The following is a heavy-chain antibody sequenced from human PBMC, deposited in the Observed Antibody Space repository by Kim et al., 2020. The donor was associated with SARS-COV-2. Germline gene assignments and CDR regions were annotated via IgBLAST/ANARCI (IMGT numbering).Heavy chain of an antibody. CDR3: ARGRSSWYNWFDP. Sequence: SVKVSCKASGGTFSSYAISWVRQAPGQGLEWMGGIIPIFGTANYAQKFQGRVTITADESTSTAYMELSSLRSEDTAVYYCARGRSSWYNWFDPWGQGTLVTVSS. V-gene: IGHV1-69*13. CDR2: IIPIFGTA. CDR1: GGTFSSYA. J-gene: IGHJ5*02. D-gene: IGHD6-13*01.